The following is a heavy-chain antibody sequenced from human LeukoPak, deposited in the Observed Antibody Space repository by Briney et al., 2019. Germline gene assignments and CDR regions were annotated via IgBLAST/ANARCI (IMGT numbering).Heavy chain of an antibody. D-gene: IGHD3-3*01. CDR3: ARVPLRCLEPFDY. J-gene: IGHJ4*02. V-gene: IGHV4-34*01. CDR1: GGSVNGYY. CDR2: INHSGTT. Sequence: SETLSLPCSVYGGSVNGYYWSWIRQPPGKGLEWIGEINHSGTTNYNPSLKSRVTMSLDTSKNQFSLRLNSVTAADTAVYYCARVPLRCLEPFDYWGQGTLVTVSS.